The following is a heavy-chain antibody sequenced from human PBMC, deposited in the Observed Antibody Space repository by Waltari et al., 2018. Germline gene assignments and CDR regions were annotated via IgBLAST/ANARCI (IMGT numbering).Heavy chain of an antibody. CDR3: ARGSSGYDSYGDY. V-gene: IGHV3-48*01. Sequence: EVQLVASGGGLLQPGGSLRLPCAASGFTFSSYSITWVRRAPGKGLGWVSYISSSSSTIYYEDSGKGRFTIARDNAKNSLYLQMNSLRAEDTAVYYCARGSSGYDSYGDYWGQGTLVTVSS. CDR1: GFTFSSYS. D-gene: IGHD5-12*01. J-gene: IGHJ4*02. CDR2: ISSSSSTI.